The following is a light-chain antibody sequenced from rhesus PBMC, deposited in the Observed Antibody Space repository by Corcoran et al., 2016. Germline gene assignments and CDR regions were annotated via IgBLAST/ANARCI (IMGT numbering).Light chain of an antibody. CDR2: AES. CDR1: RGISSW. J-gene: IGKJ2*01. CDR3: QQYDDLPYS. V-gene: IGKV1-19*01. Sequence: DIQMTQSPSSLSASVGDKVTITCHASRGISSWLAWYQQKPGKAPKPLIYAESNLQSGVPSRFSGSGSGADYTLTINSLQPEGFATYYCQQYDDLPYSFGQGTKVEI.